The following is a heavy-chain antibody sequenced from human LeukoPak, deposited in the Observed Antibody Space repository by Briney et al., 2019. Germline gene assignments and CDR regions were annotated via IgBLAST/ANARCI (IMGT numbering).Heavy chain of an antibody. CDR1: GGTFSSYA. V-gene: IGHV1-46*01. CDR3: ARFCGGDCYLGLDY. Sequence: EASVKVSCKASGGTFSSYAISWVRQAPGQGLEWMGIINPSGGSTSYAQKFQGRVTMTRDTSTSTVYMELSSLRSEDTAVYYCARFCGGDCYLGLDYWGQGTLVTVSS. J-gene: IGHJ4*02. D-gene: IGHD2-21*02. CDR2: INPSGGST.